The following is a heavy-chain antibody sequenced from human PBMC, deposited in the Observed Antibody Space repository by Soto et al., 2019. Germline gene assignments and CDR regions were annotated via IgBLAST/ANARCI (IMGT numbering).Heavy chain of an antibody. CDR1: GGTIRSSSYY. CDR3: ARGATTVEQYYYYGMDV. Sequence: SETLSLTCTVSGGTIRSSSYYWGWIRQPPGKGLVWIGSIYYDESTDYNPSLKTRVTLSIDTSKNQFSLKLSSVTAADTAVYYCARGATTVEQYYYYGMDVWGQGTTVTVSS. D-gene: IGHD4-17*01. V-gene: IGHV4-39*01. CDR2: IYYDEST. J-gene: IGHJ6*02.